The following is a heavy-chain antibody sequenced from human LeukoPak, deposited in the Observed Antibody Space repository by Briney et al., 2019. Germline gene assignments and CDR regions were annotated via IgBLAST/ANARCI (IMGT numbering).Heavy chain of an antibody. CDR1: GFTVSSNY. J-gene: IGHJ4*02. V-gene: IGHV3-66*01. D-gene: IGHD4-17*01. CDR3: ARVDHGDYGFDY. CDR2: IYSGGST. Sequence: SGGALRLSRAASGFTVSSNYMSWVRQAPGKGLEWVSVIYSGGSTYYADSVKGRFTISIDNYTLYLQMNSLRAEDTAVYYCARVDHGDYGFDYWGQGTLVTVSS.